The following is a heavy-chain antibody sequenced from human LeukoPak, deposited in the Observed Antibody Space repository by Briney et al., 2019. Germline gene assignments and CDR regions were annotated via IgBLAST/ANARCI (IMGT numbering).Heavy chain of an antibody. Sequence: ASVKVSCKASGYTFTSYYMHWVRQAPGQGLEWMGWISAYNGNANYAQKLQGRVTMTTDTSTSTAYMELRSLRSDDTAVYYCAREGSGYGVRGDPVDYWGQGTLVTVSS. D-gene: IGHD5-12*01. J-gene: IGHJ4*02. V-gene: IGHV1-18*04. CDR3: AREGSGYGVRGDPVDY. CDR1: GYTFTSYY. CDR2: ISAYNGNA.